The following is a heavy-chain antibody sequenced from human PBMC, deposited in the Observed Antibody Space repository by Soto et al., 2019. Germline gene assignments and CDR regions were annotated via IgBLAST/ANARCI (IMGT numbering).Heavy chain of an antibody. D-gene: IGHD2-21*01. J-gene: IGHJ4*02. CDR2: MNPNSGNT. CDR3: ARVVRLGVTPAGEGY. Sequence: QVQLVQSGAEVKKPGASVKVSCKASGYTFISYDINWVRQATGQGLEWMGWMNPNSGNTGYAQKFQGRVTMTRNTSISTGDMALSSLRSEDTAVYYCARVVRLGVTPAGEGYWGQGTPVTVSS. V-gene: IGHV1-8*01. CDR1: GYTFISYD.